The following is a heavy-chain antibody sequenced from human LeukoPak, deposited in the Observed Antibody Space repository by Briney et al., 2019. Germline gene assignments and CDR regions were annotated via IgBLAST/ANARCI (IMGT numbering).Heavy chain of an antibody. CDR1: GFTFSSYG. J-gene: IGHJ4*02. CDR3: ARDPRSELDY. V-gene: IGHV3-30*02. Sequence: PGGSLRLSCAASGFTFSSYGMHWVRQAPGKGLEWVAFIRYDGSNKYYADSVKGRFTISRDNSKNTLYLQMNSLRAEDTAVYYCARDPRSELDYWGQGTLVTVSS. D-gene: IGHD3-3*01. CDR2: IRYDGSNK.